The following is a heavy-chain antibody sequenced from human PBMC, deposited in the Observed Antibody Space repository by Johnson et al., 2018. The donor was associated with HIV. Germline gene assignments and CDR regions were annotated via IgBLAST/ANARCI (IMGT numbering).Heavy chain of an antibody. D-gene: IGHD2/OR15-2a*01. Sequence: VQLVESGGGLVQPGGSLRLSCAASGFTFDDYGMSWVRQAPGKGLEWVSAINWNGGTTGYTDSVKGRFTISRDNAKNSMYLQMNSLRAGDTAVYYCARDRSKGGAFDIWGQGTMVTVSS. CDR3: ARDRSKGGAFDI. CDR2: INWNGGTT. J-gene: IGHJ3*02. V-gene: IGHV3-20*04. CDR1: GFTFDDYG.